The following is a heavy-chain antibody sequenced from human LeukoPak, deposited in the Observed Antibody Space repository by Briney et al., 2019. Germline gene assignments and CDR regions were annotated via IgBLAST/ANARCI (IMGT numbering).Heavy chain of an antibody. CDR1: GFSFSSYW. CDR2: INEDGSEK. J-gene: IGHJ4*02. Sequence: PGGSLRLSCAASGFSFSSYWMSWVRQAPGKGLEWVANINEDGSEKNYVDSVKGRFTISRANAKNSLYLQMNSLRDEDTAVYYCERGGLRVITPGDYWGQGTLVTVSS. V-gene: IGHV3-7*01. CDR3: ERGGLRVITPGDY. D-gene: IGHD3-22*01.